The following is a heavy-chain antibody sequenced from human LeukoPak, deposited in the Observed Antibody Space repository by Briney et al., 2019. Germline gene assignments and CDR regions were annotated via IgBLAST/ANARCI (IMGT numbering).Heavy chain of an antibody. CDR2: IWYDGSNK. V-gene: IGHV3-33*01. J-gene: IGHJ4*02. D-gene: IGHD4-17*01. CDR1: GFTFSSYG. Sequence: PGRSLRLSCAASGFTFSSYGMHWVRQAPGKGLEWVAVIWYDGSNKYYADSVKGRFTISRDNSKNTLYLQMNSLRAEDTAVYYCARVKMRYGDYDHLDYWGQGTLVTVSS. CDR3: ARVKMRYGDYDHLDY.